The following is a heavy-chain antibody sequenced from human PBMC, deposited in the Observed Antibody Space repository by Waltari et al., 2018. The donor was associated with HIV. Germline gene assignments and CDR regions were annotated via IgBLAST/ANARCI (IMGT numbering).Heavy chain of an antibody. J-gene: IGHJ4*02. Sequence: QVQLVQSGAEAKKPGASVKVSCKDSGYTFTSYDIKWGRQASGQGLEWMGWMNPNSGNTGYPQKFQGRGTMTRNTSIITAYMWLSSLISEDTAVYYCARGRVQVRGAMYYFDYWGQGTLVTVSS. CDR1: GYTFTSYD. CDR3: ARGRVQVRGAMYYFDY. CDR2: MNPNSGNT. D-gene: IGHD3-10*01. V-gene: IGHV1-8*01.